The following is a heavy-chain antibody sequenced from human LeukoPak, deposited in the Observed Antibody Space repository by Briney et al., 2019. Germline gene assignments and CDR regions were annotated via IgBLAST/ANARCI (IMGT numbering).Heavy chain of an antibody. CDR3: AKFEGATIPGWFNDY. CDR2: IDKTTYPT. V-gene: IGHV3-23*05. D-gene: IGHD6-19*01. Sequence: GGSLRLSCAASEFILSDYAMGWVRQAAGKGLAWVSTIDKTTYPTFYADSVKGRFTISRDNSKNTLYLQMNSLRTEDTAVYFCAKFEGATIPGWFNDYWGQGILVTVSS. CDR1: EFILSDYA. J-gene: IGHJ4*02.